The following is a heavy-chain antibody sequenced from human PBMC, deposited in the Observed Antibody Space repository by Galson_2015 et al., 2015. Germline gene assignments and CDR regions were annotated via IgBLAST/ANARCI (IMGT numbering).Heavy chain of an antibody. CDR3: AREATYYDILTDGYGVGYFQH. CDR1: GFTFSSYA. Sequence: SLRLSCAASGFTFSSYAMHWVRQAPGKGLEWVAVISYDGSNKYYADSVKGRFTISRDNSKNTLYLQMNSLRAEDTAVYYCAREATYYDILTDGYGVGYFQHWGQGTLVTVSS. D-gene: IGHD3-9*01. CDR2: ISYDGSNK. V-gene: IGHV3-30-3*01. J-gene: IGHJ1*01.